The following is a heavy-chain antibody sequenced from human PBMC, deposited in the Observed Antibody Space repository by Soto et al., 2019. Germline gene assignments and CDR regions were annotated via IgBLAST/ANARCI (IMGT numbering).Heavy chain of an antibody. J-gene: IGHJ4*02. Sequence: QVHLEESGGGVVQPGRSLRISCAASGFTFSSYIMHWVRQAPGKGLEWVAAVSFDGSDKYYPESVKGRFTISRDNSKNTLFLQMNSLRAEDMAVYYCARDSAGEGGYWGQGTLVTVSS. CDR1: GFTFSSYI. D-gene: IGHD3-16*01. CDR3: ARDSAGEGGY. CDR2: VSFDGSDK. V-gene: IGHV3-30-3*01.